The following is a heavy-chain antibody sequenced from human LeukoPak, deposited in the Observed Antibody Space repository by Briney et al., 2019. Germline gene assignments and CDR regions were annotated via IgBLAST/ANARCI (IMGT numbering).Heavy chain of an antibody. V-gene: IGHV3-21*01. CDR3: AKDDTFYYDSSGYYGFRGVEDAYFDY. CDR1: GFTFRSYS. CDR2: IDPSSTYV. D-gene: IGHD3-22*01. J-gene: IGHJ4*02. Sequence: GGSLRLSCAASGFTFRSYSMNWVRQAPGKGLEWVSAIDPSSTYVYYADSVKGRFTISRDNSKNTLYLQMNSLRAEDTAVYYCAKDDTFYYDSSGYYGFRGVEDAYFDYWGQGTLVTVFS.